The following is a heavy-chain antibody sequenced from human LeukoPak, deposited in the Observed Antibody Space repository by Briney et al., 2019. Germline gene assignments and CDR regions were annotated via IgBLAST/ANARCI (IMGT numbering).Heavy chain of an antibody. Sequence: SETLSLTCTVSGASISSNSFYWGWIRQPPGKGLEWIGTIYYNGDTFYNPSLKSRVTMSVDTSASQFSLKLPSVTAADTAVYYCXVLLYRHYHWFDSWGRGTLVSVSS. CDR2: IYYNGDT. V-gene: IGHV4-39*01. CDR1: GASISSNSFY. D-gene: IGHD3-16*02. J-gene: IGHJ5*01. CDR3: XVLLYRHYHWFDS.